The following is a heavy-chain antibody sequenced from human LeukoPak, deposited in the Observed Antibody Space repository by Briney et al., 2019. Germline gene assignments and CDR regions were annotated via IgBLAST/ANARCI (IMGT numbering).Heavy chain of an antibody. Sequence: GGSLRLSCAASGFTFGSYWMSWVRQAPGKGLEWVANMNGDASEKYYVDSVKGRFTISRDNAKNSLYLQMNSLRAEDTAVYYCARSWIQLWPADYWGQGTLVTVSS. CDR3: ARSWIQLWPADY. CDR1: GFTFGSYW. D-gene: IGHD5-18*01. V-gene: IGHV3-7*01. J-gene: IGHJ4*02. CDR2: MNGDASEK.